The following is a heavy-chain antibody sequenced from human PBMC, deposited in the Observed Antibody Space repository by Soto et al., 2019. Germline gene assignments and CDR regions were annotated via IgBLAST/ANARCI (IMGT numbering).Heavy chain of an antibody. D-gene: IGHD6-25*01. J-gene: IGHJ6*02. CDR2: IDPSDSYT. CDR1: GYSFTSYW. CDR3: ATAAFMGRYYYYGMDV. Sequence: LKISCKGSGYSFTSYWISWVRQMPGKGLEWMGRIDPSDSYTNYSPSFQGHVTISADKSISTAYLQWSSLKASDTAMYYCATAAFMGRYYYYGMDVWGQGTTVTVSS. V-gene: IGHV5-10-1*01.